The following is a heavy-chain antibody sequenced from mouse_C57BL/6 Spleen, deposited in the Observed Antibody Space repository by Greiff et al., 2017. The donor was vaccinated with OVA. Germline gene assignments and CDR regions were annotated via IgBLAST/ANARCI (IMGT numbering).Heavy chain of an antibody. CDR3: AREGFDY. J-gene: IGHJ2*01. V-gene: IGHV1-72*01. Sequence: VQLQQPGAELVKPGASVKLSCKASGYTFTSYWMHWVKQRPGRGLEWIGMIDPNSGGTKYNEKFKSKATLTVDKPSSTAYMQLSSRASEDSAVYYCAREGFDYWGQGTTLTVSS. CDR1: GYTFTSYW. CDR2: IDPNSGGT.